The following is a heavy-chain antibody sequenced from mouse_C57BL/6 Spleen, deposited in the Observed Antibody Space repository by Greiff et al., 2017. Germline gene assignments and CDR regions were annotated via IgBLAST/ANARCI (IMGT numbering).Heavy chain of an antibody. CDR3: AIGHGTNTTGEAY. J-gene: IGHJ3*01. CDR2: IHPSDSDT. V-gene: IGHV1-74*01. CDR1: GYTFTSYW. D-gene: IGHD1-1*01. Sequence: QVQLQQPGAELVKPGASVKVSCKASGYTFTSYWMHWVKQRPGQGLEWIGRIHPSDSDTNYNQKFKGKATLTVDKSSSTAYMQLSSLTSEDSAVYYCAIGHGTNTTGEAYWGQGTLVTVSA.